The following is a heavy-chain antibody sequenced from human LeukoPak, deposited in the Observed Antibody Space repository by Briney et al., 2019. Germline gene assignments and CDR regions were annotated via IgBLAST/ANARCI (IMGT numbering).Heavy chain of an antibody. CDR3: SRSNIVVVPAATYYYYMDV. V-gene: IGHV1-69*05. Sequence: GASVKVSCKASGGTFSSYAISWVRQAPGQGLEWMGRIFPIFGTANYAQKFQGRVTITTDESTSTAYMELSSLRSEDTAVYYCSRSNIVVVPAATYYYYMDVWGKGTTVTVSS. CDR1: GGTFSSYA. CDR2: IFPIFGTA. D-gene: IGHD2-2*01. J-gene: IGHJ6*03.